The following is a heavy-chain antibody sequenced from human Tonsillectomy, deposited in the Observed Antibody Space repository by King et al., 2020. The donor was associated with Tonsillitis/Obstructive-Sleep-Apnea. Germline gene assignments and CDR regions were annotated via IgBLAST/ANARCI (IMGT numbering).Heavy chain of an antibody. CDR1: GFTFSSYA. J-gene: IGHJ4*02. V-gene: IGHV3-23*04. CDR3: AKADSSGYAFDY. CDR2: ISDSGGST. D-gene: IGHD3-22*01. Sequence: VQLVESGGGLVQPGGSLRLSCAASGFTFSSYAMSWVRQAPGKGLEWVSAISDSGGSTYYADSVKGRFTISRDNSKNTLYLQMNSLSAEDTAVYYCAKADSSGYAFDYWGQGTLVTVSS.